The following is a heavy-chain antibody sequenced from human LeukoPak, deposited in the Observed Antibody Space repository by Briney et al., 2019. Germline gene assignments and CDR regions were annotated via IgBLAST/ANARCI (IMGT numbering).Heavy chain of an antibody. V-gene: IGHV4-59*01. CDR3: ARVEGSGTPPDQGVYYYYYMDV. J-gene: IGHJ6*03. Sequence: PSETLSLTCSVSGVSLSTYSWTWVRQPPGKGLEWIGYASDSGTTNYNPSLKSRVTISVDTSKNQFSLKLSSVTAADTAVYYCARVEGSGTPPDQGVYYYYYMDVWGKGTTVTVSS. CDR2: ASDSGTT. D-gene: IGHD2-15*01. CDR1: GVSLSTYS.